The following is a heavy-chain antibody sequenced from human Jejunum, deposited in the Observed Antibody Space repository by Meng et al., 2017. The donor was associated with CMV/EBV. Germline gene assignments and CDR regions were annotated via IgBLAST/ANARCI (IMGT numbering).Heavy chain of an antibody. CDR2: IITNTGGT. V-gene: IGHV1-2*06. J-gene: IGHJ4*02. CDR3: ARGHNFGFEY. CDR1: GYTFTGYN. Sequence: KVSCKASGYTFTGYNRHWVRQAPGQGLEWMGRIITNTGGTNYAQKFQGRVTMTRDTSISTGYMELNSLRSDDTAVYYCARGHNFGFEYWGQGTLVTVSS. D-gene: IGHD1-1*01.